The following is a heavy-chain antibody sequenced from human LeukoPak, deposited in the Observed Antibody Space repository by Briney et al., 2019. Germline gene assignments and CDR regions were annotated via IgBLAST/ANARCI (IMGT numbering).Heavy chain of an antibody. CDR2: IWYDGSNK. D-gene: IGHD6-25*01. J-gene: IGHJ4*02. CDR3: ARSAVRGVPFDY. CDR1: GFTFSSYG. V-gene: IGHV3-33*01. Sequence: GRSLGLSWAASGFTFSSYGMHWVRQAPGKGLEWVAVIWYDGSNKYYADSVKGRFTISRDNSKNTLYLQVNSLRAEDTAVYYCARSAVRGVPFDYWGQGTLVTVSS.